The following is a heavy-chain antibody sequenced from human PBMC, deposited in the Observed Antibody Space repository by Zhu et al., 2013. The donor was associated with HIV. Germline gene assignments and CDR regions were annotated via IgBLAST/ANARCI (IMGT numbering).Heavy chain of an antibody. D-gene: IGHD3-10*01. J-gene: IGHJ6*02. V-gene: IGHV1-8*01. CDR2: MNPNSGNT. Sequence: QVQLVQSGAEVKKPGASVKVSCKASGYTFTSYDINWVRQATGQGLEWMGWMNPNSGNTGYAQKFQGRVTMTRNTSISTAYMELSSLRSEDTAVYYCAREAPGRVRGRLVILLVTVVDVVGPKGPRSPSP. CDR1: GYTFTSYD. CDR3: AREAPGRVRGRLVILLVTVVDV.